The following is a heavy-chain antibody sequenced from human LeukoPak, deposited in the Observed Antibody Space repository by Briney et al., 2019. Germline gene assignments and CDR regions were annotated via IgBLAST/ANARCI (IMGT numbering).Heavy chain of an antibody. D-gene: IGHD6-13*01. CDR1: GGSFSGYY. J-gene: IGHJ4*02. CDR3: ARVAAAGTVVDY. CDR2: INHSGST. V-gene: IGHV4-34*01. Sequence: SETLSLTCAVYGGSFSGYYWSWIRQPPGKGLEWIGEINHSGSTNYNPSLKSRVTISVDTSRNQFSLKLSSVTAADTAVYYCARVAAAGTVVDYWGQGTLVTASS.